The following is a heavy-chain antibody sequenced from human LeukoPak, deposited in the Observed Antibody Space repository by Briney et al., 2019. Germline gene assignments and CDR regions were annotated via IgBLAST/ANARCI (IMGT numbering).Heavy chain of an antibody. CDR2: ISYDGSNK. Sequence: PGRSLRLSCAASGFTFSSYAMHWVRQAPGKGLEWVAVISYDGSNKYYADSVKGRFTISRDNSKNTLYLQMNSLRAEDTAVYYCARVASGYDGWNYMDVWGKGTTVTVSS. CDR1: GFTFSSYA. V-gene: IGHV3-30*04. CDR3: ARVASGYDGWNYMDV. J-gene: IGHJ6*03. D-gene: IGHD5-12*01.